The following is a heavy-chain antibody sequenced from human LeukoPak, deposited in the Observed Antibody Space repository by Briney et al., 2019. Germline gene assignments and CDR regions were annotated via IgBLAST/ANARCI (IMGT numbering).Heavy chain of an antibody. Sequence: GGSLRLSCAASGFTFSSYRMNWVRQAPGKGLEWVSYISSSSNTIYYADSVKGRFTISRDNSKNTLYLQMNSLRAEDTAVYYCARRAYGSGTTLGYYYYMDVWGKGTTVTVSS. D-gene: IGHD3-10*01. J-gene: IGHJ6*03. V-gene: IGHV3-48*01. CDR3: ARRAYGSGTTLGYYYYMDV. CDR1: GFTFSSYR. CDR2: ISSSSNTI.